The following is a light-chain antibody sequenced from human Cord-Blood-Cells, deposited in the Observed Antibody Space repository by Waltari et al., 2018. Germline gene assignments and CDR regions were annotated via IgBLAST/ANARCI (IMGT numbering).Light chain of an antibody. Sequence: QSALTQPASVSGSPGQSIPISCTGTSSDVGSYNLVSWYQQHPGKAPKLMIYEGSKRHSGVSNRFSGSKSGNTASLTISGLQAEDEADYYCCSYAGSSTSRVFGGGTKLTVL. V-gene: IGLV2-23*01. CDR3: CSYAGSSTSRV. CDR1: SSDVGSYNL. J-gene: IGLJ3*02. CDR2: EGS.